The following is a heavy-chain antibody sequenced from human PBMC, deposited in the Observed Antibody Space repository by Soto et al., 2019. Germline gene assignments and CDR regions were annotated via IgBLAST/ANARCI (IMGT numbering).Heavy chain of an antibody. CDR1: GFTFSSYG. V-gene: IGHV3-33*01. CDR2: IWYDGSNK. Sequence: QVQLVESGGGVVQPGRSLRLSCAASGFTFSSYGMHWVRQAPGKGLGWVADIWYDGSNKYYEDSVKGCFTISRDNSKDTLYLQMNSLRGEDTAVYYCARKAAAGTLFDYWGQGTLVTVSS. D-gene: IGHD6-13*01. CDR3: ARKAAAGTLFDY. J-gene: IGHJ4*02.